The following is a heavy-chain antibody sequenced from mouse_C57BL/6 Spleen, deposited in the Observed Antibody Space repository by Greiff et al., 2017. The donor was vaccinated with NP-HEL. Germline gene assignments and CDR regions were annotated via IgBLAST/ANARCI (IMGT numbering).Heavy chain of an antibody. D-gene: IGHD1-1*01. CDR3: ARNKDYYGSRGWYFDV. CDR2: IWSGGST. Sequence: VQLKQSGPGLVQPSQSLSITCTVSGFSLTSYGVHWVRQSPGKGLEWLGVIWSGGSTDYNAAFISRLSISKDNSKSQVFFKMNSLQADDTAIYYCARNKDYYGSRGWYFDVWGTGTTVTVSS. V-gene: IGHV2-2*01. J-gene: IGHJ1*03. CDR1: GFSLTSYG.